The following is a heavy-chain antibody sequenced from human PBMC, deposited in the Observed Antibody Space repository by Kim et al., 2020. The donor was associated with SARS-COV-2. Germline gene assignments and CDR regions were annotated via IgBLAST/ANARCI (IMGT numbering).Heavy chain of an antibody. D-gene: IGHD6-19*01. V-gene: IGHV1-2*02. CDR2: INPNSGGT. CDR1: GYTFTGYD. J-gene: IGHJ5*02. CDR3: AGSPILGEQWLLGDWFDP. Sequence: ASVKVSCKASGYTFTGYDVHWVRQAPGQRLEWMGWINPNSGGTNYAQKFQDRVTMTRDTSISTAYMELSRLRSDDTAVYYCAGSPILGEQWLLGDWFDPWGQGTLVTVSS.